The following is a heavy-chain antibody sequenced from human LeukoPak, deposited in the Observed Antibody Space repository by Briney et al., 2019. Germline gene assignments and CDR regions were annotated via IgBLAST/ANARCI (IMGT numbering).Heavy chain of an antibody. CDR3: ARAQAWGCSGGSCLPENSFDP. V-gene: IGHV4-59*01. CDR1: GGSISSYY. Sequence: SETLSLTCTVSGGSISSYYWSWIRQPPGKGLEWIGYIYYSGNANYNPSLKSRVTISVDTSKNQFSLKLSSVTTADTAIYYCARAQAWGCSGGSCLPENSFDPWGQGTLVTVSS. J-gene: IGHJ5*02. CDR2: IYYSGNA. D-gene: IGHD2-15*01.